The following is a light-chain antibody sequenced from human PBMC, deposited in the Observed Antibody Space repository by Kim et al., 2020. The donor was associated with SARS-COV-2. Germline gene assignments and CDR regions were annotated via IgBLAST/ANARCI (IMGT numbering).Light chain of an antibody. CDR3: QQRSNWSYT. CDR1: QSVSSS. V-gene: IGKV3-11*01. J-gene: IGKJ2*01. CDR2: DAS. Sequence: EIVLTQSPATLSLSPGERATLSCRASQSVSSSLAWYQQKPGQAPRLLIYDASNRATGIPARFSGSGSGTDFTLTISSLEPEDFAVYYCQQRSNWSYTFGQGTKLEI.